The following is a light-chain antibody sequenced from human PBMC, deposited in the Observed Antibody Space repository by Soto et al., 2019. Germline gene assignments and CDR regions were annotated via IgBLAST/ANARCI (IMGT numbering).Light chain of an antibody. CDR1: SGHSSYI. Sequence: QPVLTQSSSASASLGSSVKLTCTLSSGHSSYIIAWHQQQPGKAPRYLMKLEGSGSYNKGSGVPDRFSGSSSGADRYLTISNLQFEDEADYYCETWDSNTYVVFGGETKLTVL. CDR2: LEGSGSY. CDR3: ETWDSNTYVV. V-gene: IGLV4-60*02. J-gene: IGLJ2*01.